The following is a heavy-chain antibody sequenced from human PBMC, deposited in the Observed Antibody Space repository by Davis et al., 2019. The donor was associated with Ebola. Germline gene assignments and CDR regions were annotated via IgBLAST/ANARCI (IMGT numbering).Heavy chain of an antibody. D-gene: IGHD2-15*01. Sequence: PGGSLRLSCEASGFTFSNFALNWVRQAPGKGLEWVSAISGSGHGTYYVDSVKGRFTISRDNSKNTLYLQMNSLRDEDTAVYYCARGYCSSGNCYWGAHSWGQGTLVTVSS. CDR3: ARGYCSSGNCYWGAHS. CDR2: ISGSGHGT. CDR1: GFTFSNFA. J-gene: IGHJ4*02. V-gene: IGHV3-23*01.